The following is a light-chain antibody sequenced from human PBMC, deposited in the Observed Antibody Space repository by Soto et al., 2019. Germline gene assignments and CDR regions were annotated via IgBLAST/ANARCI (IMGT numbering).Light chain of an antibody. CDR2: DAS. J-gene: IGKJ1*01. V-gene: IGKV1-5*01. CDR3: QQYNTYSWT. Sequence: MTQSPGTLSLSPGETATITCRASQSISSWLAWYQQKPGKAPKLLIYDASSLQNGAPARFSGSGSGTEFTLTISSLQPDDFATYYCQQYNTYSWTFGRGTKVDIK. CDR1: QSISSW.